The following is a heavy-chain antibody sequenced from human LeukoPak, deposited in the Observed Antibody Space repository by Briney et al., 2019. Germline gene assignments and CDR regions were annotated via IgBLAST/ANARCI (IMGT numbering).Heavy chain of an antibody. V-gene: IGHV3-30-3*01. CDR3: ARGPRIYYPFDY. CDR2: ISYDGSNK. Sequence: TGGSLRLSCAASGSTFSSYAMHWVRQAPGKGLEWVAVISYDGSNKYYADSVKGRFTISRDNSKNTLYLQMDSLRAEDTAVYYCARGPRIYYPFDYWGQGTLVTVSS. D-gene: IGHD3-22*01. J-gene: IGHJ4*02. CDR1: GSTFSSYA.